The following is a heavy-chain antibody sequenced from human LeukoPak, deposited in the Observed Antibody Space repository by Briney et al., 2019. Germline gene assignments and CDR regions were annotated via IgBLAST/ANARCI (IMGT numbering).Heavy chain of an antibody. CDR2: INPNSGGT. CDR3: ARQYCSGTSCYVRYYFDY. V-gene: IGHV1-2*02. Sequence: ASVKVSCKASGYTFTGYYMHWVRQAPGQGLEWMGWINPNSGGTNYAQKFQGRVTMTRDTSISTAYMELSRLRSDDTAVYYCARQYCSGTSCYVRYYFDYWGQGTLVTVSS. CDR1: GYTFTGYY. J-gene: IGHJ4*02. D-gene: IGHD2-2*01.